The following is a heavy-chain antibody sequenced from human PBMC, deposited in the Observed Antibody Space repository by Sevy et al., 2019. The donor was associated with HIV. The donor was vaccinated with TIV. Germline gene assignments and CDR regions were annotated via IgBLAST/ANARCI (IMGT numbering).Heavy chain of an antibody. CDR1: GFTFTYTW. CDR2: IRSKTDGGTT. CDR3: TTSTQVDYYGMDV. J-gene: IGHJ6*02. D-gene: IGHD4-4*01. V-gene: IGHV3-15*07. Sequence: GGSLRLSCAASGFTFTYTWMNWVRQAPGKGLEWVGRIRSKTDGGTTDYAAPVKGRFTISRDDSKNTLFLQMNSLRTEDTAVYYCTTSTQVDYYGMDVWGQGTTVTVSS.